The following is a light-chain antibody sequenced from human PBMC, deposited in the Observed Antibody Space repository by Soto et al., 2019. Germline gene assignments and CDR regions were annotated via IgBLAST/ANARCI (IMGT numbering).Light chain of an antibody. V-gene: IGLV2-14*01. CDR1: TSDVGAYNY. CDR2: EVS. CDR3: TSHAGTNNFPYG. J-gene: IGLJ1*01. Sequence: QSVLTQPASVSGSPGQSITISCTGSTSDVGAYNYVSWYKHHPGQAPQLMIYEVSNRPSGVSNRFSGSKSGNTASLTISGLQADDEGDYYCTSHAGTNNFPYGFGTGTKVTVL.